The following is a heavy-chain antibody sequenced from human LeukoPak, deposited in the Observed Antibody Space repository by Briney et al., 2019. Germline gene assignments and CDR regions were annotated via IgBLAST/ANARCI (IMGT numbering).Heavy chain of an antibody. CDR3: ARDRFYSSGNDAFDI. V-gene: IGHV3-7*01. CDR2: IKQDGSEK. J-gene: IGHJ3*02. CDR1: GFTFSSYW. Sequence: GGSLRLSCAASGFTFSSYWMSWVCQAPGKGLGWVANIKQDGSEKYYVDSVKGRFTISRDNAKNSLYLQMNSLRAEDTAVYYCARDRFYSSGNDAFDIWGQGTMVTVSS. D-gene: IGHD6-19*01.